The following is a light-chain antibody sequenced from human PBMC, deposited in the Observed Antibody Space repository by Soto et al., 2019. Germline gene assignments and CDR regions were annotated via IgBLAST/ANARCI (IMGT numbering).Light chain of an antibody. J-gene: IGKJ3*01. Sequence: DIQMTQSPSSLSASVGAGVSITCQASEDIRTSLSWFQHKPGRAPKLLIYGASYLETGVPSRFRGSGSGTDFTLTISSLQPEDIATYYCQHYNNLPPFTFGPGTIVDVK. CDR1: EDIRTS. CDR3: QHYNNLPPFT. V-gene: IGKV1-33*01. CDR2: GAS.